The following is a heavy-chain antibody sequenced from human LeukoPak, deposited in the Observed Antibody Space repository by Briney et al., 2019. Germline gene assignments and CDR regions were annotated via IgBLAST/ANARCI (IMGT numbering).Heavy chain of an antibody. Sequence: SETLSLTCTVSGGSISSDYWSWIRQPAGKGLEWIGRIYPSGSTNYNPSLKSRVTMSVDTSKNQFSLKLSSVTAADTAVYYCARGRGLGVVITKYYFDYWGQGTLVTVSS. V-gene: IGHV4-4*07. CDR2: IYPSGST. D-gene: IGHD3-3*01. J-gene: IGHJ4*02. CDR3: ARGRGLGVVITKYYFDY. CDR1: GGSISSDY.